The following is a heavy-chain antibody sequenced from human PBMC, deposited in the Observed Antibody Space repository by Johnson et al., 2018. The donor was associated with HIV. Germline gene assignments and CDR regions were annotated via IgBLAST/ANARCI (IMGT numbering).Heavy chain of an antibody. CDR1: GFTFSNYA. CDR2: ISYDGSNK. J-gene: IGHJ3*02. Sequence: QVQLVESGGGVVQPGRSLRLSCAASGFTFSNYAMSWVRQAPGKGLEWVTVISYDGSNKYYADSVKGRFTISRDNSKNTLYLQMDSLRAEDTALYYCAGVTGGYYSSSFGNPFDIWGRGTMVTVSS. V-gene: IGHV3-30*04. D-gene: IGHD6-6*01. CDR3: AGVTGGYYSSSFGNPFDI.